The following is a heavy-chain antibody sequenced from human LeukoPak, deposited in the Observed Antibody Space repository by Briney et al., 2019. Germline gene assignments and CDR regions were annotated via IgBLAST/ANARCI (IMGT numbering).Heavy chain of an antibody. CDR1: GFTFSNYA. J-gene: IGHJ4*02. Sequence: PGGSLRLFCAAAGFTFSNYAMSWVRQAPGEGLEWVSAISGSGGSTYYADSVKGRFTISRDNSKNTLYLQMNSLRAEDTAVYYCAKLTSPGSYYFDYWGQGTLVTVSS. V-gene: IGHV3-23*01. CDR3: AKLTSPGSYYFDY. CDR2: ISGSGGST. D-gene: IGHD1-26*01.